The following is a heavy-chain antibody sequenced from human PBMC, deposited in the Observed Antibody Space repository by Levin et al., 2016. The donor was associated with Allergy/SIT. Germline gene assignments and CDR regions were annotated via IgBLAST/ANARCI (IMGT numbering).Heavy chain of an antibody. CDR2: ISGSGGST. V-gene: IGHV3-23*01. J-gene: IGHJ6*02. Sequence: VRQAPGKGLEWVSAISGSGGSTYYADSVKGRFTISRDNSKNTLYLQMNSLRAEDTAVYYCAKDRYSSSWYFLDEYYYYGMDVWGQGTTVTVSS. CDR3: AKDRYSSSWYFLDEYYYYGMDV. D-gene: IGHD6-13*01.